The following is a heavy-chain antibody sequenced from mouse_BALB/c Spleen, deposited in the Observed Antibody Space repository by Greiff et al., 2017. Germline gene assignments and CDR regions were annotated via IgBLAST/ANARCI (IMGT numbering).Heavy chain of an antibody. Sequence: EVQRVESGGGLVQPKGSLKLSCAASGFTFNTYAMNWVRQAPGKGLEWVARIRSKSNNYATYYADSVKDRFTISRDDSQSMLYLQMNNLKTEDTAMYYCVRPFYMDAMDYWGQGTSVTVSS. CDR2: IRSKSNNYAT. D-gene: IGHD2-1*01. CDR1: GFTFNTYA. CDR3: VRPFYMDAMDY. J-gene: IGHJ4*01. V-gene: IGHV10-1*02.